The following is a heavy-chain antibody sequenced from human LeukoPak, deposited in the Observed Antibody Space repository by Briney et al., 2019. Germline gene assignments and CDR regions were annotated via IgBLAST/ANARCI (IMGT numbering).Heavy chain of an antibody. J-gene: IGHJ4*02. Sequence: SETLSLTCTVSGGSISSYYWSWIRQPPGKGLEWIGYTYYSGSTNYNPSLKSRVTISVDTSKNQFSLKLSSVTAADTAVYYCARALIWQQLSYFDYWGQGTLVTVSS. V-gene: IGHV4-59*01. CDR3: ARALIWQQLSYFDY. D-gene: IGHD6-13*01. CDR1: GGSISSYY. CDR2: TYYSGST.